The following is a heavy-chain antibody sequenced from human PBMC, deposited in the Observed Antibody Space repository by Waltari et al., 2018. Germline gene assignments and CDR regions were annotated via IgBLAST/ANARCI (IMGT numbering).Heavy chain of an antibody. CDR2: VDPEDGET. D-gene: IGHD3-9*01. J-gene: IGHJ3*02. V-gene: IGHV1-69-2*01. CDR1: GYTFTDYY. CDR3: ATESPLRYFDWSSIDAFDI. Sequence: EVQLVQSGAEVKKPGATVKISCKASGYTFTDYYMHWVQHAPGKGLEWMGRVDPEDGETIYAEKFQGRVTITADTSTDTAYMELSSLRSEDTAVYYCATESPLRYFDWSSIDAFDIWGQGTMVTVSS.